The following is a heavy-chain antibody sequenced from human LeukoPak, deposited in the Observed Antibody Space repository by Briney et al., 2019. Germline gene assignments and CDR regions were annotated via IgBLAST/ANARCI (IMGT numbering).Heavy chain of an antibody. CDR3: ARGMITFGGVIVSNWFDP. D-gene: IGHD3-16*02. CDR2: INAYNGNT. J-gene: IGHJ5*02. Sequence: ASVTVSFKSSGYTCTSYGISWVRQAPGQGLEWMGLINAYNGNTNYAQKLQGRVTMTTDTSTSTAYMELRSLRSDDTAVYYCARGMITFGGVIVSNWFDPWGQGTLVTVSS. V-gene: IGHV1-18*01. CDR1: GYTCTSYG.